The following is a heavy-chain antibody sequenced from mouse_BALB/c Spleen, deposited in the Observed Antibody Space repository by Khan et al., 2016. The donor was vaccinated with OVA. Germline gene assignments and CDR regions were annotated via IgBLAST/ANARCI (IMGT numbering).Heavy chain of an antibody. CDR3: ARLGYWLAY. V-gene: IGHV1-80*01. D-gene: IGHD2-14*01. CDR1: GYAFSSYW. Sequence: QVQLQQSGAELVRPGSSVKISCKASGYAFSSYWMNWVKQRPGQGLEWIGQIYPGDGNTHYNGNFKGKATLTADKSSSTAYMQLSSLTSEDSAVXFCARLGYWLAYWGQGTLVTVSA. CDR2: IYPGDGNT. J-gene: IGHJ3*01.